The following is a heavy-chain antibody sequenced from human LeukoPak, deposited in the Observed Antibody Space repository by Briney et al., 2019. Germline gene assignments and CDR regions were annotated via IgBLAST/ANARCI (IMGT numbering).Heavy chain of an antibody. D-gene: IGHD2-2*01. Sequence: GGSLRLSCAASGFTFSDYYMSWIRQAPGKGLEWVSYISSSGSTIYYADSVKGRFTISRDNANNSLYLQMNSLRAEDTAVYYCARETDSTLFDYWGQGTLVTVSS. CDR3: ARETDSTLFDY. J-gene: IGHJ4*02. CDR2: ISSSGSTI. CDR1: GFTFSDYY. V-gene: IGHV3-11*04.